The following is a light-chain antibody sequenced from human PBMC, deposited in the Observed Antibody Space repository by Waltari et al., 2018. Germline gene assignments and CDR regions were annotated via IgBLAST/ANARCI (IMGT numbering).Light chain of an antibody. CDR1: VSNIGRNY. Sequence: QSVLTQPPSASGTPGQRVTISCSGSVSNIGRNYVYCYYQQRPGTAPKLHIYRNDQRPSAVPDRFSGSKAGTSASLAISGLRSEDEGDYYCAAWDDSLSGHVVFGGGTKLTVL. CDR2: RND. V-gene: IGLV1-47*01. J-gene: IGLJ2*01. CDR3: AAWDDSLSGHVV.